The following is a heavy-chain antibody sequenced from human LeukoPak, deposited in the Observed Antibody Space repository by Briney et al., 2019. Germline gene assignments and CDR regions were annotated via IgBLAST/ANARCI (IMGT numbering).Heavy chain of an antibody. J-gene: IGHJ6*02. D-gene: IGHD2-15*01. Sequence: GGSLRLSCAASEFTFSSYWVSWVRQAPGKGLEWGSVIYSGGSTYYADYAKGRFIFSRANSKNTLYLQMNRLRAADTAMYYCAKGGCVSGGSSGSCCSDYYSGMAVWGHGTTVTVSS. CDR3: AKGGCVSGGSSGSCCSDYYSGMAV. CDR1: EFTFSSYW. CDR2: IYSGGST. V-gene: IGHV3-53*01.